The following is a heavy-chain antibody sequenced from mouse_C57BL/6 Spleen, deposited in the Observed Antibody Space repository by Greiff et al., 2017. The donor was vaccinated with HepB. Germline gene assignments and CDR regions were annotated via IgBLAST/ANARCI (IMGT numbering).Heavy chain of an antibody. CDR1: GYAFSSSW. CDR2: IYPGDGDT. J-gene: IGHJ1*03. CDR3: ARTYGSSWGYFDV. D-gene: IGHD1-1*01. V-gene: IGHV1-82*01. Sequence: VKLVESGPELVKPGASVKISCKASGYAFSSSWMNWVKQRPGKGLEWIGRIYPGDGDTNYNGKFKGKATLTADKSSSTAYMQLSSLTSEDSAVYFCARTYGSSWGYFDVWGTGTTVTVSS.